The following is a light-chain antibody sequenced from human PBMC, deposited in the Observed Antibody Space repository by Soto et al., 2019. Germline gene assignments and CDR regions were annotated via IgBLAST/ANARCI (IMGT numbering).Light chain of an antibody. CDR3: LQHYIYPLT. CDR2: GAS. J-gene: IGKJ1*01. Sequence: DIQMTQSPSSLSASVGDRVTIACRASQDIRNDLGWYQQKVGKAPKRLIYGASILQSGVPSRFSGSGSGTEFTLTISSLQPEDFATYYCLQHYIYPLTFGQGTTVEIK. CDR1: QDIRND. V-gene: IGKV1-17*01.